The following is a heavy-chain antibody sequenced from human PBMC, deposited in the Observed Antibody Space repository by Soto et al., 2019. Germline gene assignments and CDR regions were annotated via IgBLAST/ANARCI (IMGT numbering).Heavy chain of an antibody. CDR1: GYTFTKYY. CDR3: ARQLAYCGGDCYTEPIDY. D-gene: IGHD2-21*02. V-gene: IGHV1-2*06. J-gene: IGHJ4*02. CDR2: INPNTGGT. Sequence: ASVKVSCKASGYTFTKYYVLWVRQAPGQGLEWVGRINPNTGGTNYTQKFQDRVTMTRDTSITTAYMELSRLRSDDTAVYYCARQLAYCGGDCYTEPIDYWGQGTQVTVSS.